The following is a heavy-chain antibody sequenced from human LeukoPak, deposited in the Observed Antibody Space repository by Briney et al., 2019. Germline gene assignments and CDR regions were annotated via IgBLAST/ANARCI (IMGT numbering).Heavy chain of an antibody. CDR1: GGSIRSYY. Sequence: SETLSLTCNVSGGSIRSYYWSWIRQPPGKGLEWIGYIYYSGSTNYNPSLKSRVTISVDASKNQFSLRLSSVTAADTAVYYCASGSYSFYYMDVWGKGTTVTVSS. D-gene: IGHD1-26*01. V-gene: IGHV4-59*01. CDR2: IYYSGST. J-gene: IGHJ6*03. CDR3: ASGSYSFYYMDV.